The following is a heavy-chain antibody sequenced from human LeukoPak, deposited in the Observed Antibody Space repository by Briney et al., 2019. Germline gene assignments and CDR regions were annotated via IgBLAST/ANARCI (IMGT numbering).Heavy chain of an antibody. V-gene: IGHV1-2*02. CDR1: GFTFTDYY. J-gene: IGHJ4*02. D-gene: IGHD3-16*02. CDR3: VREVITKAFDL. Sequence: GASVKVSCKASGFTFTDYYMHWVRLAPGQGLEWMGYINPHSGVTSFPQKFRGRVTLTTDTSISAAYMELSSLISDDTAMYYCVREVITKAFDLWGQGALVTVSS. CDR2: INPHSGVT.